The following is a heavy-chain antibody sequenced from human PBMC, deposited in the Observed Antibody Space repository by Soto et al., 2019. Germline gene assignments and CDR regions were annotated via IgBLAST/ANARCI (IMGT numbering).Heavy chain of an antibody. CDR3: AREVVVSYYYFATDV. Sequence: QVQLVESGGGVVQPGRSLRLSCVASGFVFNNYGMQWVRQAPGKGLEWVSFISVDGLNKYYADSVRGRFTISRDNSKNTLYLQMNNLRAEDTAVYYCAREVVVSYYYFATDVWGQGTTVTVSS. V-gene: IGHV3-30*03. D-gene: IGHD2-21*01. J-gene: IGHJ6*02. CDR1: GFVFNNYG. CDR2: ISVDGLNK.